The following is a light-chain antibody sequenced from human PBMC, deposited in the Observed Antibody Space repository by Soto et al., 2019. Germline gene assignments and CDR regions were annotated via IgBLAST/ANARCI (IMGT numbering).Light chain of an antibody. Sequence: QAVLTQPPSVSGSPGQSVAISCTGTSSDVGSYNRVSWYQQPPGTAPKVMIYEVSNRPSGVPDRFSGSKSGNTASLTISGLQAEDEADYSCSSYTSSNTYVFGTGTKVTVL. V-gene: IGLV2-18*02. CDR1: SSDVGSYNR. CDR2: EVS. CDR3: SSYTSSNTYV. J-gene: IGLJ1*01.